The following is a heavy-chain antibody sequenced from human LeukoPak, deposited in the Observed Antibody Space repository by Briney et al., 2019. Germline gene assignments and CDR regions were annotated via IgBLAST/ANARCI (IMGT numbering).Heavy chain of an antibody. CDR2: INTYNDQT. CDR3: ARDLGYCSSTGCLRSWFDP. CDR1: GYTFTSYY. J-gene: IGHJ5*02. V-gene: IGHV1-18*04. D-gene: IGHD2-2*01. Sequence: GASVKVSCKASGYTFTSYYMHWLRQAPGQGLEWMGWINTYNDQTNYAQKFQDRVAMTTDSSTSTVYMEVRSLRSDDTAVYYCARDLGYCSSTGCLRSWFDPWGQGTLVIVSS.